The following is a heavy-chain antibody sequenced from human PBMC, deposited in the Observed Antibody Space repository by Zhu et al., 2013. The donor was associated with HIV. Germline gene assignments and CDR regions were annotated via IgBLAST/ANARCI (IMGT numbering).Heavy chain of an antibody. CDR2: VDPIIGNA. V-gene: IGHV1-8*03. CDR3: ARMDKGSCTETTCPDWFDP. D-gene: IGHD2-8*02. J-gene: IGHJ5*02. Sequence: QVQLVQSGAEVKKPGASVKVSCKASGYTFTTSGISWVRQAPGQGLEWMGWVDPIIGNAGYAQKFQGRVTITRDTSTSTVYMELSSLRSDDTAVYYCARMDKGSCTETTCPDWFDPWGQGTLVTVSS. CDR1: GYTFTTSG.